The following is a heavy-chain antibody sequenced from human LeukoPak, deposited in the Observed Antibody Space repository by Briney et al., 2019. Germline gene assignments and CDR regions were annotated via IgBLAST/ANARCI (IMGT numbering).Heavy chain of an antibody. Sequence: PGGSLRLSCAVSGFNVRNNWMSWVRLAPGKGLEYVANINQDESQKYYVDSVKGRFTISEDNAKNSLNLQMNSLRAEDTGVYYCARDNYDIRGQGTLVTVSS. J-gene: IGHJ4*02. CDR3: ARDNYDI. CDR2: INQDESQK. D-gene: IGHD3-9*01. V-gene: IGHV3-7*01. CDR1: GFNVRNNW.